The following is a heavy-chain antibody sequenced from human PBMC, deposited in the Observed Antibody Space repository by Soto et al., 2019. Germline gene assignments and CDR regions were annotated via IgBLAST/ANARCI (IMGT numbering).Heavy chain of an antibody. Sequence: SESLSLTCTVSGGSIINFYWTWIRQSPGKGLEWIGHISYSGSTKYNPSLESRVTISVDTAKSQFSLKLKSVAAADTAVYYCARSHISESWIQPWFDPWGQGTLVTVSS. CDR2: ISYSGST. D-gene: IGHD5-18*01. CDR3: ARSHISESWIQPWFDP. J-gene: IGHJ5*02. CDR1: GGSIINFY. V-gene: IGHV4-59*01.